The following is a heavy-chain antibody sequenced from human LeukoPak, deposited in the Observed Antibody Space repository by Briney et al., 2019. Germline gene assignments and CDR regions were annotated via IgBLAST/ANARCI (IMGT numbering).Heavy chain of an antibody. CDR1: GFTFSSYE. Sequence: GGSLRLSCAASGFTFSSYEMNWVRQAPGKGLEWVSYISSSSSTIYYADSVKGRFTISRDNAKNSLYLQMNSLRAEDTAVYYCARGTYYYDSSGYSYYFDYWGQGTLVTVSS. V-gene: IGHV3-48*01. D-gene: IGHD3-22*01. CDR2: ISSSSSTI. J-gene: IGHJ4*02. CDR3: ARGTYYYDSSGYSYYFDY.